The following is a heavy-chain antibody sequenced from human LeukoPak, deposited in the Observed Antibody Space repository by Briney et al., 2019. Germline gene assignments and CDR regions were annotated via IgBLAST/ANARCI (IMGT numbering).Heavy chain of an antibody. J-gene: IGHJ6*04. CDR3: AKDPAPYYYGPPPDV. CDR2: ISWNSGSI. Sequence: PGGSLRLSCAASGFTFDDHAMHWVRQAPGKGLEWVSGISWNSGSIGYADSVKGRFTISRDNSKNTLYLQMNSLRAEDTAVYYCAKDPAPYYYGPPPDVWGKGTTVTVSS. D-gene: IGHD3-10*01. CDR1: GFTFDDHA. V-gene: IGHV3-9*01.